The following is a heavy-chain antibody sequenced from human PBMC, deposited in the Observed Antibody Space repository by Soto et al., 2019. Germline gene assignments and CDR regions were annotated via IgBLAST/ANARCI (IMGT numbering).Heavy chain of an antibody. J-gene: IGHJ4*02. V-gene: IGHV3-53*01. CDR3: ARSGYSFAWGY. CDR2: INSDGST. CDR1: GFLVNSVY. D-gene: IGHD5-18*01. Sequence: VQLVESGGGLIPPGGSLRLSCAASGFLVNSVYMTWVRQAPGKGLEWLSMINSDGSTLYAESVKGRFTISRDNSKNRLDLQMNSLRAEDTAMYYCARSGYSFAWGYWGQGTLVIVTS.